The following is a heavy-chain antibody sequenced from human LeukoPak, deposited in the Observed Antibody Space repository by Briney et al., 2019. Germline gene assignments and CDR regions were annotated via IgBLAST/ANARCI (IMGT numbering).Heavy chain of an antibody. CDR1: GFSLSSYE. V-gene: IGHV3-48*03. D-gene: IGHD3-10*01. CDR2: ISSRGSTI. Sequence: GGSLRLSCEASGFSLSSYEMNWARQAPGKGLEWVSHISSRGSTIYYADSVKGRFTISRDNAKNTLYLQMDSLRAEDTAVYYCATEQWFVNSYYFDYWGQGTLVTVSS. CDR3: ATEQWFVNSYYFDY. J-gene: IGHJ4*02.